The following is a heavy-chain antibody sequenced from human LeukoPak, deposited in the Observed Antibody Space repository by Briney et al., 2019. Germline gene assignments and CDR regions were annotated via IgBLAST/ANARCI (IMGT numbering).Heavy chain of an antibody. CDR3: ARLSSGWYQDWYFDL. J-gene: IGHJ2*01. V-gene: IGHV4-4*07. CDR2: IYTSGSP. Sequence: SETLSLTCTVSGGSISSYDWSWIRQPAGKGLEWIGRIYTSGSPNYNPSLKSRVTMSVDTSKNQFSLKLSSVTAADTAVYYCARLSSGWYQDWYFDLWGRGTLVTVSS. D-gene: IGHD6-13*01. CDR1: GGSISSYD.